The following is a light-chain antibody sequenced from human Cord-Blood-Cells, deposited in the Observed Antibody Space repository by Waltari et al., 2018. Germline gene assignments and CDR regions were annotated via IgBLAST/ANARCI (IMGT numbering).Light chain of an antibody. CDR1: QSISSY. V-gene: IGKV1-39*01. J-gene: IGKJ5*01. CDR3: QQCYSNPIT. Sequence: DIQMTQAPSSLSASLGDRSTLTCRASQSISSYLNWYQQKPGKAPKLLIYTASSLQSGVPSRFSGSGSGTDFTLTISSLQPEDFATYYCQQCYSNPITFGKGTRLEIK. CDR2: TAS.